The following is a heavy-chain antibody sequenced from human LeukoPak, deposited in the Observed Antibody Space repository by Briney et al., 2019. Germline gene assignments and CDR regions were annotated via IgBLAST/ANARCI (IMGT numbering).Heavy chain of an antibody. CDR3: ASADIAVAGTDDY. CDR1: GGTFSSYA. Sequence: SVKVSCKASGGTFSSYAISWVRQAPGQGLEWMGGIIPIFGTANYAQKFQGRVTITADESTSTAYMELSSLRSEDTAVNYCASADIAVAGTDDYWGQGTLVTVSS. D-gene: IGHD6-19*01. J-gene: IGHJ4*02. CDR2: IIPIFGTA. V-gene: IGHV1-69*13.